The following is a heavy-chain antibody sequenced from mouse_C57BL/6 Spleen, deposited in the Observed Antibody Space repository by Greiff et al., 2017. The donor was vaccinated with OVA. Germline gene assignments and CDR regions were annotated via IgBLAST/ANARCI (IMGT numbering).Heavy chain of an antibody. V-gene: IGHV1-72*01. Sequence: QVQLQQSGAELVKPGASVKLSCKASGYTFTSYWMHWVKQRPGRGLEWIGRIDPNSGGTKYNEKFKSKATLTVDKPSSTAYMQLSSLTSEDSAVYYCAREPIYYYGRSEAMDYWGQGTSVTVSS. J-gene: IGHJ4*01. CDR2: IDPNSGGT. CDR3: AREPIYYYGRSEAMDY. CDR1: GYTFTSYW. D-gene: IGHD1-1*01.